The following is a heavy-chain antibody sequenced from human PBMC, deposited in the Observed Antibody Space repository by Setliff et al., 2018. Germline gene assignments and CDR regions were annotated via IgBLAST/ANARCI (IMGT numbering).Heavy chain of an antibody. Sequence: LRLSCAASGFTFSSYWMTWVRQAPGKGLEWVANIKQDGSETYYVDSVKGRFTISRDNAKNSLYLQMNSLRAEDTALYYCARGTGTLDYWGQGTLVTVSS. D-gene: IGHD1-1*01. CDR1: GFTFSSYW. CDR3: ARGTGTLDY. CDR2: IKQDGSET. V-gene: IGHV3-7*01. J-gene: IGHJ4*02.